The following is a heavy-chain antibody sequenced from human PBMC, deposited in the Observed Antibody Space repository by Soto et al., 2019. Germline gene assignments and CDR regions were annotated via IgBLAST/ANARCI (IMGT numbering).Heavy chain of an antibody. CDR3: AKGMGYYDILTGYQDYYYYGMDV. D-gene: IGHD3-9*01. CDR2: VSWDSGNR. CDR1: GFTFDDYT. J-gene: IGHJ6*02. V-gene: IGHV3-43*01. Sequence: GGSLRLSCAASGFTFDDYTMHWVRQRPGKGLEWVSLVSWDSGNRIYADSVKGRFTISRDNSKNTLYLQMNSLRAVDTAVYYCAKGMGYYDILTGYQDYYYYGMDVWGQGTTVTVSS.